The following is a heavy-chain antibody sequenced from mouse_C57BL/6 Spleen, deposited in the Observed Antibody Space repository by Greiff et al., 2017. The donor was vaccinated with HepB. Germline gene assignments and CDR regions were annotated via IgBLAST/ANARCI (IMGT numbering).Heavy chain of an antibody. CDR1: GFSLTSYG. Sequence: QVQLKQSGPGLVQPSQSLSITCTVSGFSLTSYGVHWVRQSPGKGLEWLGVIWSGGSTDYNAAFISRLSISKDNSKSQVFFKMNSLQADDTAIYYCARGDYGPFAYWGQGTLVTVSA. D-gene: IGHD1-1*01. V-gene: IGHV2-2*01. J-gene: IGHJ3*01. CDR3: ARGDYGPFAY. CDR2: IWSGGST.